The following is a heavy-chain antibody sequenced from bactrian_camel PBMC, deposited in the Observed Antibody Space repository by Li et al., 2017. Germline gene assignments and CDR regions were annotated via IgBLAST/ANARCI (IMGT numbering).Heavy chain of an antibody. CDR2: LSGVDDSS. CDR1: GFTFNSYI. V-gene: IGHV3S44*01. D-gene: IGHD7*01. J-gene: IGHJ4*01. CDR3: ALDPSWDGRHIVLHGTFAAWECPREERQASGV. Sequence: DVQLVESGGGSVQAGGSLRLPCAASGFTFNSYIMSWVRQAPGKQREWVASLSGVDDSSGYANSVKGRFTVSRDSAKNILYLQMNNLTPEDSAMYYCALDPSWDGRHIVLHGTFAAWECPREERQASGVWGLGTQVTVS.